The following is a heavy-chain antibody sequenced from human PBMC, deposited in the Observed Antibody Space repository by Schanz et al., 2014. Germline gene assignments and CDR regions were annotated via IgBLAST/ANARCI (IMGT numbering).Heavy chain of an antibody. J-gene: IGHJ3*02. V-gene: IGHV3-23*01. Sequence: EVQLLESGGGLVQPGGSLRLSCAASGFTFRGYAMSWVRQAPGKGLEWVSAISGSGGSTYYADSVKGRFTISRDNSKNTLYLQMNSLGAEDTAVYYCAKGRFGELSAFDIWGQGTMVTVSS. CDR2: ISGSGGST. CDR1: GFTFRGYA. CDR3: AKGRFGELSAFDI. D-gene: IGHD3-10*01.